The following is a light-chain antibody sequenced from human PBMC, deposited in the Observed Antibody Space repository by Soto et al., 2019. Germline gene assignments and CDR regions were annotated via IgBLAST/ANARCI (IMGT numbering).Light chain of an antibody. CDR1: QSVSSN. CDR2: GAS. V-gene: IGKV3-15*01. Sequence: TVLPQSPGTLSLSPGERATLSCRASQSVSSNLAWYQQKPGQAPRLLIYGASTRATGIPARFSGSGSGTEFTLTISSLQSEDFSVYYCQQYNNWLTWTFGQGTKVDIK. CDR3: QQYNNWLTWT. J-gene: IGKJ1*01.